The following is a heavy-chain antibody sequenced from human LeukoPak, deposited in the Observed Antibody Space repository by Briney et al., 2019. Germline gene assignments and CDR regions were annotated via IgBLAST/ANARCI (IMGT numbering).Heavy chain of an antibody. CDR2: ISWNSGSI. Sequence: PGGSLRLSCAASGFTFDDYAMHWVRQAPGKGLEWVSGISWNSGSIGYADSVKGRFTISRDNSKNTLYLQMNSLRAEDTAVYYCAKGSSSFVTGTTGFDYWGQGTLVTVSS. CDR1: GFTFDDYA. V-gene: IGHV3-9*01. CDR3: AKGSSSFVTGTTGFDY. D-gene: IGHD1-1*01. J-gene: IGHJ4*02.